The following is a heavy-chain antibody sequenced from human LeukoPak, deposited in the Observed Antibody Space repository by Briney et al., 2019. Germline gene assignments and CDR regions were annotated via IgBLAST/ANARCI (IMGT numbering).Heavy chain of an antibody. CDR1: GGSISGYY. D-gene: IGHD6-19*01. CDR3: ARTQEAGYSSGRYDSHYYYYMDV. J-gene: IGHJ6*03. CDR2: IHYSGST. V-gene: IGHV4-59*01. Sequence: PSETLSLTCSVSGGSISGYYWSWIRQPPGKGLEWIGYIHYSGSTHYNPSLKSRVTISVDTSKNQFSLKLSSVTAADTAVYFCARTQEAGYSSGRYDSHYYYYMDVWGKGTTVTISS.